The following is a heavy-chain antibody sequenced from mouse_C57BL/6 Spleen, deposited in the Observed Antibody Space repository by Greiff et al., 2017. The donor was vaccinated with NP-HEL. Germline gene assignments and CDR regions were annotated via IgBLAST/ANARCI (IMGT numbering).Heavy chain of an antibody. CDR1: GYSITSGYY. D-gene: IGHD1-1*01. V-gene: IGHV3-6*01. Sequence: VQLQQSGPGLVKPSQSLSLTCSVTGYSITSGYYWNWIRQFPGNKLEWMGYISYDGSNNYNPSLKNRISITRDTSKNQFFLKLNSVTTEDTATYYCAREVLLRYFDVWGTGTTVTVSS. CDR3: AREVLLRYFDV. J-gene: IGHJ1*03. CDR2: ISYDGSN.